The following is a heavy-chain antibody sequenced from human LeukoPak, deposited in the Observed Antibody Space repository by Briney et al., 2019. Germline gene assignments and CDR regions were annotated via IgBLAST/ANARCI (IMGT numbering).Heavy chain of an antibody. Sequence: GGPLRLSCAASEFSVGSNYMTWVRQAPGKGLEWVSLIYSGGSTYYADSVKGRFTISRDNSKNTLYLQMNSLRAEDTAVYYCARRAGGYSHPYDYWGQGILVTVSS. J-gene: IGHJ4*02. CDR3: ARRAGGYSHPYDY. V-gene: IGHV3-66*04. CDR1: EFSVGSNY. CDR2: IYSGGST. D-gene: IGHD4-23*01.